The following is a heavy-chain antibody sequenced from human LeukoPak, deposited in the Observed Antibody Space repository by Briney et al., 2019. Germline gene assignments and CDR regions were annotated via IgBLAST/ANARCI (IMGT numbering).Heavy chain of an antibody. J-gene: IGHJ4*02. CDR2: INHSGST. D-gene: IGHD1/OR15-1a*01. CDR3: ARGVRYNWNNGGFDY. Sequence: SETLSLTCAVYGGSFSGYYWRWIRQPPGKGLEWIGEINHSGSTNYNPSLKSRVTISVDTSKNQFSLKLSSVTAADTAVYYRARGVRYNWNNGGFDYWGQGTLVTVSS. CDR1: GGSFSGYY. V-gene: IGHV4-34*01.